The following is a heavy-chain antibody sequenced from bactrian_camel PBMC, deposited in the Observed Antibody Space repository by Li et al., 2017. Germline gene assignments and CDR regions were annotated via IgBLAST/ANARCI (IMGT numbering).Heavy chain of an antibody. V-gene: IGHV3S60*01. Sequence: QLVESGGGSVPAGGSLRLSCTAPKDIYDNYNLGWFREAPGKDREGVVGISPIADTTVTRDFAKGRFTISRDNAKNTVYLQMNYLRTEDTAMYYCSNGLDRDRWRTPGPGTQVTVSS. CDR1: KDIYDNYN. J-gene: IGHJ3*01. D-gene: IGHD1*01. CDR2: ISPIADTT.